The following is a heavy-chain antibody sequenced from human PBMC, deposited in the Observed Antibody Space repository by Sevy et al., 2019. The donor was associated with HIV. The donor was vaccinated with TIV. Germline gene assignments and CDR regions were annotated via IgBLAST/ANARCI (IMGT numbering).Heavy chain of an antibody. CDR3: ARHSHGSGTYYVPFDS. J-gene: IGHJ4*02. CDR2: VYHSGST. V-gene: IGHV4-38-2*01. D-gene: IGHD3-10*01. Sequence: SETLSLTCPVSDYSITSGYLWGWIRQPPGKGLEWIGSVYHSGSTYYNPSLNSRVIISVDTSRNQFSLKLNSVTAADTAVYYCARHSHGSGTYYVPFDSWGQGTLVTVSS. CDR1: DYSITSGYL.